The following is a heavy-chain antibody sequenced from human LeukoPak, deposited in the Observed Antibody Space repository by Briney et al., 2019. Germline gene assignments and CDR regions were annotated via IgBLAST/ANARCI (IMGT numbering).Heavy chain of an antibody. D-gene: IGHD6-6*01. CDR3: ARWRGFTGSSDENWFDP. V-gene: IGHV1-18*01. CDR1: GYTFTTYP. J-gene: IGHJ5*02. CDR2: INTYNGDT. Sequence: GASVKVSCKASGYTFTTYPMNWVRQAPGQGLEWMGWINTYNGDTNYAQKLQGRVTMTTDTSTGTAYMELRSLRSDDTAVYYCARWRGFTGSSDENWFDPWGQGTLVTVSS.